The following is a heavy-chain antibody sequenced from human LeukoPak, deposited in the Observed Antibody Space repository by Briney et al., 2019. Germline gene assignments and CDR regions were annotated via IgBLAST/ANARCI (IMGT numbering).Heavy chain of an antibody. CDR2: NSSEDFAT. Sequence: GESLKISCKASGYNFADHCIAWVRQTPGKGLEWIGINSSEDFATKNSPSFEGQVTVSVDKSTNTAYLRWSSLKASDTAVYYCARRLLEASDTMLWGPADAFDIWGQGTTVTVSS. V-gene: IGHV5-51*01. J-gene: IGHJ3*02. D-gene: IGHD2-2*01. CDR1: GYNFADHC. CDR3: ARRLLEASDTMLWGPADAFDI.